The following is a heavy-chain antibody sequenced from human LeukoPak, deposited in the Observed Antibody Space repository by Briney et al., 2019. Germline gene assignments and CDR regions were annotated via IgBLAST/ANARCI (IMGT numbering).Heavy chain of an antibody. J-gene: IGHJ1*01. CDR3: VRGDCSGVSCYLPEYFRH. Sequence: ASVKVSCKASGYTLTSFSISWVRQAPGHGLEWMGWISAYNGYKDYAQKLQGRVTMTTDTSTNTACMELRSLRSDDTAVYYCVRGDCSGVSCYLPEYFRHWGQGTLVTVSS. D-gene: IGHD2-15*01. CDR1: GYTLTSFS. CDR2: ISAYNGYK. V-gene: IGHV1-18*01.